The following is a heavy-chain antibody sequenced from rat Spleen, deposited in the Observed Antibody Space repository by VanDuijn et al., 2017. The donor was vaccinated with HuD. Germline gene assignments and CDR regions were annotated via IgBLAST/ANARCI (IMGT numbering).Heavy chain of an antibody. CDR3: ATRAMGMGPFAY. Sequence: EVQLVESGGGLVQPGNSLKLSCAASGFTFSDYAMAWVRQSPKKGLEWVATIIYDGSSTYYRDSVKGRFTISRDNAKSTLYLQMDSLRSEDTATYYCATRAMGMGPFAYWGQGTLVTVSS. J-gene: IGHJ3*01. CDR2: IIYDGSST. D-gene: IGHD1-7*01. CDR1: GFTFSDYA. V-gene: IGHV5S10*01.